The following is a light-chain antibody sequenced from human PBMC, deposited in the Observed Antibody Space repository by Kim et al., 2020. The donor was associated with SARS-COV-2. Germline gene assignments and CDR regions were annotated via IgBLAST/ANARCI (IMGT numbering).Light chain of an antibody. V-gene: IGKV3-20*01. CDR2: ATS. Sequence: EVVLTQSPGTLSLSAGDRVTLSCRTSQSISRSYLAWYQQKPGQPPRLLIYATSERATGIPDRFSGSGSGTDFTLTISRLEPEDFAVYFCQQYDNSPFTFGQGTKVDIK. CDR3: QQYDNSPFT. CDR1: QSISRSY. J-gene: IGKJ2*01.